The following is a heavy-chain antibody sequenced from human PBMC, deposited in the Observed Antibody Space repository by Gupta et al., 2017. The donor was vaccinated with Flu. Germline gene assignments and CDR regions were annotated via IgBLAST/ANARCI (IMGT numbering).Heavy chain of an antibody. D-gene: IGHD6-6*01. J-gene: IGHJ6*02. V-gene: IGHV5-51*01. CDR2: IYPGDSDT. CDR1: YW. CDR3: ARQASSSSGDRGMDV. Sequence: YWIAWVRQMPGKGLEWMGVIYPGDSDTRYSPSFQAHVTISADKSISTAYLQWSSLKASDTAIYYCARQASSSSGDRGMDVWGQGTTVTVSS.